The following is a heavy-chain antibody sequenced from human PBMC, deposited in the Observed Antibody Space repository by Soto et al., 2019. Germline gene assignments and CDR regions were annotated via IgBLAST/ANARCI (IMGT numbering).Heavy chain of an antibody. Sequence: GASVKVSCKAGGYTFSDYYIQWVRQAPGQGLEYMGWISGYNGNTNYARTLRGRLTLTTDTSTSTAYMELRSLTSDDTAVYYCARDVFCGGAPACPDMDVWGQGTTVTVSS. CDR1: GYTFSDYY. CDR2: ISGYNGNT. CDR3: ARDVFCGGAPACPDMDV. D-gene: IGHD2-21*01. J-gene: IGHJ6*02. V-gene: IGHV1-18*04.